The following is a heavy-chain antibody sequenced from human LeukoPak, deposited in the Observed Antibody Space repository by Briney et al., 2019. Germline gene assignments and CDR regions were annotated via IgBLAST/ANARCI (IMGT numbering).Heavy chain of an antibody. CDR1: GFTFSTYS. V-gene: IGHV3-30*03. Sequence: GGSLRLSCAASGFTFSTYSMNWVRQAPGKGLEWVAVISYDESNQYYADSVRGRFTISRDNSRNTLYLQMNSLRAEDTAVYCCAREELGMVYFDYWGQGTLVTVSS. CDR2: ISYDESNQ. J-gene: IGHJ4*02. D-gene: IGHD7-27*01. CDR3: AREELGMVYFDY.